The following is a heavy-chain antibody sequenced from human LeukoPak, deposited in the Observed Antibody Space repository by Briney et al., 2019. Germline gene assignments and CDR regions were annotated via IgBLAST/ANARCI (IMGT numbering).Heavy chain of an antibody. CDR1: GGSFSGYY. Sequence: SETLSLTCAVYGGSFSGYYWSWIRQPPGKGLEWIAEFNPGGSTFYNPSLTGRVTISADTSKSQFSLELSSVAAADTAIYYCARALSTVTTYFDSWGQGNLVTVSS. CDR2: FNPGGST. J-gene: IGHJ4*02. V-gene: IGHV4-34*01. CDR3: ARALSTVTTYFDS. D-gene: IGHD4-17*01.